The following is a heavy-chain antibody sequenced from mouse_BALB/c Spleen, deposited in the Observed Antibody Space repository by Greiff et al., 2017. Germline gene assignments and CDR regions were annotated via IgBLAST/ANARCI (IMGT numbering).Heavy chain of an antibody. CDR1: GYTFTSYW. J-gene: IGHJ4*01. Sequence: VQLQQPGAELVKPGASVKLSCKASGYTFTSYWMHWVKQRPGQGLEWIGEINPSNGRTNYNEKFKSKATLTVDKSSSTAYMQLSSLTSEDSAVYYCARGGETAMDYWGQGTSVTVSS. CDR2: INPSNGRT. CDR3: ARGGETAMDY. V-gene: IGHV1S81*02.